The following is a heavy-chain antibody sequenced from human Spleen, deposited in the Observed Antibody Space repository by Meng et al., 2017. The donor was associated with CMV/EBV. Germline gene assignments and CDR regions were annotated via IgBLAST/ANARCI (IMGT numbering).Heavy chain of an antibody. V-gene: IGHV3-74*01. CDR1: GFTFSSHW. CDR2: IKSDGSGS. J-gene: IGHJ3*02. Sequence: GESLKISCAASGFTFSSHWMHWVRQAPGKGLVWVSRIKSDGSGSTYADSVEGRFTISRDNAKNTLYLQMNSLRAEDTAVYYCAKAVVVVAATPNAFDIWGQGTMVTVSS. D-gene: IGHD2-15*01. CDR3: AKAVVVVAATPNAFDI.